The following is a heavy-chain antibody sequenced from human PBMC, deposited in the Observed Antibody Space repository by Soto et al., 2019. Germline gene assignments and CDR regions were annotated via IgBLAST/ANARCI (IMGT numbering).Heavy chain of an antibody. D-gene: IGHD2-15*01. Sequence: PSETLSLTCTVSGGSISSYYWSWIRQPAGKGLEWTGRIYTSGSTNYNPSLKSRVTMSVDTSKNQFSLKLSSVTAADTAVYYCARLDCSGGSCRFDPWGQGTLVTVSS. J-gene: IGHJ5*02. CDR3: ARLDCSGGSCRFDP. CDR1: GGSISSYY. V-gene: IGHV4-4*07. CDR2: IYTSGST.